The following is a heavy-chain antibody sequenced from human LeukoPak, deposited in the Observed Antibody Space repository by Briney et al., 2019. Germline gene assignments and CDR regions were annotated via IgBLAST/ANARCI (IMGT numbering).Heavy chain of an antibody. CDR2: INHSGST. J-gene: IGHJ4*02. Sequence: SETLSLTCAVYGGSFSGYYWSWIRQPPGKGLEWIGEINHSGSTNYNPSLKSRVTISVDTSRNQFSLKLSSVTAADTAVYYCAGELPTSSRRSIAVGGYWGQGTLVTVSS. D-gene: IGHD6-19*01. CDR3: AGELPTSSRRSIAVGGY. V-gene: IGHV4-34*01. CDR1: GGSFSGYY.